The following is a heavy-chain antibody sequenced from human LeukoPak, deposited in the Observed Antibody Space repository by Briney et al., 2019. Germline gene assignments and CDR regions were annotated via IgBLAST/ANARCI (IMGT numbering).Heavy chain of an antibody. CDR2: IKQDGSDK. Sequence: GGSLRLSCAASGFTFSAYWMSWVRQAPGKGLEWVANIKQDGSDKYYVDSVKGRFTISRDNAKNSLYLQMNSLRAEDTAVYYCARGGVGLLIIPGWEYDNYGLDVWGQGTTVTVSS. CDR1: GFTFSAYW. CDR3: ARGGVGLLIIPGWEYDNYGLDV. D-gene: IGHD3/OR15-3a*01. J-gene: IGHJ6*02. V-gene: IGHV3-7*01.